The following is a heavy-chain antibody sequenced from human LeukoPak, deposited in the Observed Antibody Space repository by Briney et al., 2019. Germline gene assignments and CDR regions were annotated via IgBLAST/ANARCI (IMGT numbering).Heavy chain of an antibody. CDR1: GFSFSIYW. V-gene: IGHV3-7*01. Sequence: PGGSLRLSCAASGFSFSIYWMSWIRQTPGKGLEYVANIESNGGDKYYVDSVTGRFTISRDNAKDSLYLQMNSLRAEDTAVYYCAIDKLVGPTQFDYWGQGTLVTVSS. CDR2: IESNGGDK. D-gene: IGHD1-26*01. J-gene: IGHJ4*02. CDR3: AIDKLVGPTQFDY.